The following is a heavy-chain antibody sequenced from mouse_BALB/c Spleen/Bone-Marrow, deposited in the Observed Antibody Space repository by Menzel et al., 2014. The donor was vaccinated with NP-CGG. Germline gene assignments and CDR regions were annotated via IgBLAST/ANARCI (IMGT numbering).Heavy chain of an antibody. CDR1: GFNIXDTY. Sequence: EVQLQQSGAELVKPGASVKLSCTASGFNIXDTYMHWVKQRPEQGLEWIGRIDPANGNTKYDPKFQGKATITADTSSNTAYMQLSSVSSEDTAVYYCAPHRCASYSAVWGAETPLT. CDR3: APHRCASYSAV. V-gene: IGHV14-3*02. D-gene: IGHD2-14*01. J-gene: IGHJ1*01. CDR2: IDPANGNT.